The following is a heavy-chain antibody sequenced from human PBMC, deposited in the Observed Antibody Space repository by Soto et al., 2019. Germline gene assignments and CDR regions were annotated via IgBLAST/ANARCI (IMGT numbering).Heavy chain of an antibody. CDR1: GFTFSNAW. D-gene: IGHD6-13*01. CDR3: TTVALARQQLDYHYGMDV. Sequence: GSLRLSCAASGFTFSNAWMNWVRQAPGKGLEWVGRIKSKTDGGTTDYAAPVKGRFTISRDDSKNTLYLQMNSLKTEDTAVYYCTTVALARQQLDYHYGMDVWAQGTTVTVSS. J-gene: IGHJ6*02. V-gene: IGHV3-15*07. CDR2: IKSKTDGGTT.